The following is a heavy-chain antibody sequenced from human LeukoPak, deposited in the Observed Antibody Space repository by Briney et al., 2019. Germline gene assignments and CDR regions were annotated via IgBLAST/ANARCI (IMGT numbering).Heavy chain of an antibody. Sequence: GGSLRLSCAASGFSFTSYAMSWVRQAPGKGLEWVSAISTGGGSTYYADSVKGRFTISRDNSKNTLYLQMNSLRAEDTAVYYCAKVKYSSGWYRSYYYYGMDVWGQGTTVTVSS. CDR3: AKVKYSSGWYRSYYYYGMDV. J-gene: IGHJ6*02. CDR1: GFSFTSYA. D-gene: IGHD6-19*01. V-gene: IGHV3-23*01. CDR2: ISTGGGST.